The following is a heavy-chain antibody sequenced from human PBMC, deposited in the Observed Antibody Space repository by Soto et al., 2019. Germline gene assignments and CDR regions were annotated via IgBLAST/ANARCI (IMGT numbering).Heavy chain of an antibody. J-gene: IGHJ3*02. D-gene: IGHD1-7*01. CDR3: ARDRGSFITGTSDAFDI. CDR2: INPNSGGT. Sequence: ASVKVSCKASGYTFTGYYMHWVRQAPGQGLEWMGWINPNSGGTNYAQKFQGWVTMTRDTSIFTAYMELSRLRSDDTAVYYCARDRGSFITGTSDAFDIWGQGTMVTV. CDR1: GYTFTGYY. V-gene: IGHV1-2*04.